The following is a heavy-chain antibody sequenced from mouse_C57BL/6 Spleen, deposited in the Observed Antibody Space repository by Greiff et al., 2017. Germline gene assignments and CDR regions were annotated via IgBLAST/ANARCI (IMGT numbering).Heavy chain of an antibody. CDR1: GFTFSDYG. J-gene: IGHJ1*03. V-gene: IGHV5-17*01. Sequence: EVKVVESGGGLVKPGGSLKLSCAASGFTFSDYGIHWVRQAPEKGLEWVAYISSGSSTIYYADPVKGRFTISRDNAKNTLFLQMTSLRSEYTAIYYGARWGYGDGYWYFDFWGTGTTVTVSA. CDR2: ISSGSSTI. D-gene: IGHD1-1*01. CDR3: ARWGYGDGYWYFDF.